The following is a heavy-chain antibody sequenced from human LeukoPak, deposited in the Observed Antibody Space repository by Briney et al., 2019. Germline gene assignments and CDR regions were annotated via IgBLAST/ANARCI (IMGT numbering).Heavy chain of an antibody. CDR2: IKQDGSEK. Sequence: QSGGSLRLSCAASGFTFSSYGMSWVRQAPGKGLEWVANIKQDGSEKYYVDSVKGRFTISRDNAKNSLYLQMNSLRAEDTAVYYCARGQLNYYYYMDVWGKGTTVTVSS. V-gene: IGHV3-7*01. CDR3: ARGQLNYYYYMDV. J-gene: IGHJ6*03. CDR1: GFTFSSYG. D-gene: IGHD6-13*01.